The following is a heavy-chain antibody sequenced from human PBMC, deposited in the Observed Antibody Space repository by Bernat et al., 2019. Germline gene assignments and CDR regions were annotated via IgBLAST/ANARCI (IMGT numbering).Heavy chain of an antibody. CDR1: GGSISSSNW. CDR2: IYHSGST. V-gene: IGHV4-4*02. J-gene: IGHJ4*02. D-gene: IGHD5-12*01. CDR3: ARRYSGYDSGPHFDY. Sequence: QVQLQESGPGLVKPSGTLSLTCAVSGGSISSSNWWSWVRQPPGKGLEWIGEIYHSGSTNYNPSLKSRVTISVDKSKDQCSLKLSSVTAADTAVYYCARRYSGYDSGPHFDYWGQGTLVTVSS.